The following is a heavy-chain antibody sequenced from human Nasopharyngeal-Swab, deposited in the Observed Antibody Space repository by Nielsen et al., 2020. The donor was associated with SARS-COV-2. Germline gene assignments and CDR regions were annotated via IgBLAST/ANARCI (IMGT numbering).Heavy chain of an antibody. Sequence: GESLKISCVASGFTFNTYAMSWLRQAPGKGPEWVAGISRSGDKTYYTDSVRGRFTISRDNSKNTLHLQMNSLRAEDTATYYCANNRLGVAATFDNWGQGTLVTVSS. J-gene: IGHJ4*02. V-gene: IGHV3-23*01. CDR2: ISRSGDKT. D-gene: IGHD6-19*01. CDR3: ANNRLGVAATFDN. CDR1: GFTFNTYA.